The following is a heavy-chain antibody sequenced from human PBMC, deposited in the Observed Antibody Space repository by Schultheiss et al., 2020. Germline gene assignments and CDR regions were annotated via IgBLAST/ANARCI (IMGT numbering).Heavy chain of an antibody. CDR2: ISDSGGST. J-gene: IGHJ5*02. Sequence: GGSLRLSCAASGFTFSSYWMHWVRQAPGKGLVWVSAISDSGGSTYYADSVRGRFTISRDNSKNMLYLQMSRVRAEDTAIYYCGKDRVGPGAIAVAWFDPWGQGTLVTVSS. D-gene: IGHD2-2*02. CDR3: GKDRVGPGAIAVAWFDP. V-gene: IGHV3-23*01. CDR1: GFTFSSYW.